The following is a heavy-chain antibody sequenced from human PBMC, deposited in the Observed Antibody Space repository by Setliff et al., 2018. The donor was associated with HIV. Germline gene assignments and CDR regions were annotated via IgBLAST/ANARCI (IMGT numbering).Heavy chain of an antibody. D-gene: IGHD2-2*01. CDR3: ARGESTTWDLAEYFQH. CDR1: GVSISNYY. V-gene: IGHV4-59*12. CDR2: VYHTATT. Sequence: PSETLSLTCTVSGVSISNYYWSWIRQHPGKGLEWIGYVYHTATTYFNPSLKSRITISVDTSKNQFSLKLGFVTAADTAVYYCARGESTTWDLAEYFQHWGHGTLVTVSS. J-gene: IGHJ1*01.